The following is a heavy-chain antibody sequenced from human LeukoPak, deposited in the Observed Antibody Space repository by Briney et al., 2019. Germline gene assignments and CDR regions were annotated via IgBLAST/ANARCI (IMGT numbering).Heavy chain of an antibody. V-gene: IGHV3-30-3*01. CDR3: ARDGARYSSGSSFDY. J-gene: IGHJ4*02. CDR2: ISYDGSNK. D-gene: IGHD6-19*01. Sequence: GGSLRLSCAASGFTFSSYAMSWVRQAPGKGLEWVAVISYDGSNKYYADSVKGRFTISRDNSKNTLYLQMNGLRAEDTAVYYCARDGARYSSGSSFDYWGQGTLVTVSS. CDR1: GFTFSSYA.